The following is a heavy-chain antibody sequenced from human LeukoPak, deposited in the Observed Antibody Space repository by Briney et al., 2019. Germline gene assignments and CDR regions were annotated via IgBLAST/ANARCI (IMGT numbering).Heavy chain of an antibody. V-gene: IGHV4-59*08. CDR2: VYYTGST. J-gene: IGHJ5*02. CDR1: GGSISNCY. D-gene: IGHD6-6*01. CDR3: TRRGGSSSSDWFDP. Sequence: PSETLSLTCTVSGGSISNCYWSWLRQPPGKGLEWIGYVYYTGSTSYNPSLKSRVTISGDTSKNQFSLKLSSVTAADTAVYYCTRRGGSSSSDWFDPWGQGTLVIVSS.